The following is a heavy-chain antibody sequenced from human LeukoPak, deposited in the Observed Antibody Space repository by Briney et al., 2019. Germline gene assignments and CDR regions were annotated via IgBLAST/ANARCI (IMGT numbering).Heavy chain of an antibody. D-gene: IGHD6-19*01. J-gene: IGHJ4*02. CDR2: ISGSGGST. V-gene: IGHV3-23*01. CDR3: AKVGTGYSSGWSYYFDY. CDR1: GFTFSSYA. Sequence: GGSLRLPCAASGFTFSSYAMSWVRQAPGKGLEWVSAISGSGGSTYYADSVKGRFTISRDNSKNTLYLQMNSLRAEDTAVYYCAKVGTGYSSGWSYYFDYWGQGTLVTVSS.